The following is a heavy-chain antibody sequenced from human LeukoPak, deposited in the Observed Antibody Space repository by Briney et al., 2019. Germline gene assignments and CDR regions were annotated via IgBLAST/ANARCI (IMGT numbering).Heavy chain of an antibody. D-gene: IGHD3-3*01. J-gene: IGHJ5*02. CDR1: GYTFTSYY. CDR3: ARERTISANWFDP. CDR2: INPSGGST. V-gene: IGHV1-46*01. Sequence: ASVKVSCTASGYTFTSYYMHWVRQAPGQGLEWMGIINPSGGSTSYAQKFQGRVTITADESTSTAYMELSSLRSDDTAVYYCARERTISANWFDPWGQGTLVTVSS.